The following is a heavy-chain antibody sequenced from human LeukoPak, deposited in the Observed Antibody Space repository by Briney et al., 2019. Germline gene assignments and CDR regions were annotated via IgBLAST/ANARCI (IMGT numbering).Heavy chain of an antibody. Sequence: GGSLRLSCAASGFTFSSYGMHWVRQAPGKGLEWVAVIWYDGSNKFYADSVKGRFIISRDTSKKTLYLQMNSLRADDTALYYCARGEHYYDSRGYFFYPTVYDAFDMWGQGTLVTVSS. CDR2: IWYDGSNK. V-gene: IGHV3-33*01. D-gene: IGHD3-22*01. J-gene: IGHJ3*02. CDR3: ARGEHYYDSRGYFFYPTVYDAFDM. CDR1: GFTFSSYG.